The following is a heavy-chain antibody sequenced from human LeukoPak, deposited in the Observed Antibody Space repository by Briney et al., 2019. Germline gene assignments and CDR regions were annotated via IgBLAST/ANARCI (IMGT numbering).Heavy chain of an antibody. V-gene: IGHV4-34*01. CDR2: INHSGST. Sequence: PPETLSLTCAVYGGSFSGYYWSWIRQPPGKGLEWIGEINHSGSTNYNPSLKSRVTISVDTSKNQFSLKLSSVTAADTAVYYCATGPLAVAGTRDSEFDPWGQGTLVTVSS. CDR1: GGSFSGYY. D-gene: IGHD6-19*01. CDR3: ATGPLAVAGTRDSEFDP. J-gene: IGHJ5*02.